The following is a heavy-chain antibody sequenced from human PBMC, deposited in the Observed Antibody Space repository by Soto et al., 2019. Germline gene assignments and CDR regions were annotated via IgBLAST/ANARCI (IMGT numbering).Heavy chain of an antibody. J-gene: IGHJ4*02. D-gene: IGHD2-2*01. CDR1: GFTFSSYV. Sequence: GGSLRLSYATSGFTFSSYVMSCVRQAPGKGLKWVSTITGHGDTTYYADSVKGRFIISRDNSKNSLYLQMNSLRAEDTAVYYCARVPDLGYCSKTSCLYYFDYWGQGALVTVSS. CDR2: ITGHGDTT. CDR3: ARVPDLGYCSKTSCLYYFDY. V-gene: IGHV3-23*01.